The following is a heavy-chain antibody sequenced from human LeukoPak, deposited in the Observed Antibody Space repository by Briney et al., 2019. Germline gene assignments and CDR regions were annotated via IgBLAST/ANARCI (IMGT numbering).Heavy chain of an antibody. CDR2: INPSGGST. CDR1: GGTFSSYA. V-gene: IGHV1-46*01. CDR3: ARDLNSSSSFFDY. Sequence: ASVKVSCKASGGTFSSYAISWVRQAPGQGLEWMGIINPSGGSTSYAQKFQGRVTMTRDMSTSTVYMELSSLRSEDTAVYYCARDLNSSSSFFDYWGQGTLVTVSS. J-gene: IGHJ4*02. D-gene: IGHD6-6*01.